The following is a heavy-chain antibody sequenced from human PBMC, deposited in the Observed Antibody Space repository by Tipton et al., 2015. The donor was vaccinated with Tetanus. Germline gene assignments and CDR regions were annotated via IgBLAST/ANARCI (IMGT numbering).Heavy chain of an antibody. Sequence: QLVQSGAEVKKPGASVKVSCKASGYTFTGYYIYWVRQAPGQGLEWMGWIDPNSGGTVYAQKFQGRGTMTRDTSISTAYMGLRSLRSDDTAVYYCARDRGDYIYYGRDVWGQGTTVTVSS. D-gene: IGHD3-22*01. CDR2: IDPNSGGT. J-gene: IGHJ6*02. CDR3: ARDRGDYIYYGRDV. V-gene: IGHV1-2*02. CDR1: GYTFTGYY.